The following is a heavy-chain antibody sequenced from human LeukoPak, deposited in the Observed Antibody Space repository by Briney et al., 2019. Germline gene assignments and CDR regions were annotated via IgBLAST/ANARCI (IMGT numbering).Heavy chain of an antibody. Sequence: PGGSLRLSCAASGFTFSSYWMHWVRQAPGKGLVWVSRINSDGSSTSYADSVKGRFTISRDNAKNTLYLQMNSLRAEDTAVYYCARVYGRIVGLDYWGQGTLVTVSS. CDR2: INSDGSST. CDR3: ARVYGRIVGLDY. V-gene: IGHV3-74*01. CDR1: GFTFSSYW. D-gene: IGHD4-17*01. J-gene: IGHJ4*02.